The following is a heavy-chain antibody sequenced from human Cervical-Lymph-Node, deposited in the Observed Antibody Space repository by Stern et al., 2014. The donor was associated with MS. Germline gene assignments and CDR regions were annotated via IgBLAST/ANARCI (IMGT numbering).Heavy chain of an antibody. CDR1: GYSFTANW. D-gene: IGHD4-17*01. V-gene: IGHV5-51*01. CDR3: ARDYGDYAFDY. CDR2: IYPGDSDT. J-gene: IGHJ4*02. Sequence: EVQLEESGAEVKKPGESLKISCKGSGYSFTANWIAWGRQMPGKGLAWMGIIYPGDSDTRYSPSFQGQVTISADKSISTAYLQWSSLKASDTAMYYCARDYGDYAFDYWGQGTLVTVSS.